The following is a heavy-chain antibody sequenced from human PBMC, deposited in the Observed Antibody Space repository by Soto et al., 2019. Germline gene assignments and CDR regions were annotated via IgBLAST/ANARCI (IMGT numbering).Heavy chain of an antibody. V-gene: IGHV1-69*12. J-gene: IGHJ4*02. CDR3: AGDREVQSQYYDY. CDR2: IIPIFGTA. CDR1: GGTFSSYA. D-gene: IGHD1-1*01. Sequence: QVQLVQSGAEVKKPGSSVKVSCKASGGTFSSYAIIWVRQAPGPGLEWMGGIIPIFGTAHYAQKFQGRFTSTADESTSTAYRELSSLRSEDTAVYYCAGDREVQSQYYDYWGQGALVTVS.